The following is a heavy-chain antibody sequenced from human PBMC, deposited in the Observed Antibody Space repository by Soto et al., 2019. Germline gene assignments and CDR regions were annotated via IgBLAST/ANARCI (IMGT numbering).Heavy chain of an antibody. CDR3: ARRYGWLYFDY. V-gene: IGHV4-39*01. CDR2: IFYSGST. Sequence: QLQLQESGPGLVKPWETLSLTCTVSGDSISSSNYFWGWIRQPPGKGLEWIGTIFYSGSTYYNPSLKSRVTIPVDTSKNQLSLKLTSVTAADTALYYCARRYGWLYFDYWGQGSLVTVSS. D-gene: IGHD6-19*01. J-gene: IGHJ4*02. CDR1: GDSISSSNYF.